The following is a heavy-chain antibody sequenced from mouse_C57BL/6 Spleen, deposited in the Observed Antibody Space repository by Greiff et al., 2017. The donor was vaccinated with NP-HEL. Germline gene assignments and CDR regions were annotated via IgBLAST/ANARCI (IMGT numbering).Heavy chain of an antibody. V-gene: IGHV1-59*01. J-gene: IGHJ4*01. CDR2: IDPSDSYT. CDR1: GYTFTSYW. D-gene: IGHD2-3*01. Sequence: QVQLQHPGAELVRPGTSVKLSCKASGYTFTSYWMHWVKQRPGQGLEWIGVIDPSDSYTNYNQKFKGKATLTVDTSSSTAYMQLSSLTSEDSAVYYCARYDGYPDYYAMDYWGQGTSVTVSS. CDR3: ARYDGYPDYYAMDY.